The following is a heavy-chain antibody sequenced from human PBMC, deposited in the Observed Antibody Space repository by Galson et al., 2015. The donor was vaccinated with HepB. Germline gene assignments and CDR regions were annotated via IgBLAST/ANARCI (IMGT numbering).Heavy chain of an antibody. CDR2: INPNSGGT. V-gene: IGHV1-2*02. D-gene: IGHD3-16*01. Sequence: SVKVSCKASGYTFTGFYMHWVRQAPGQGLEWMGLINPNSGGTNYAQRFQGRVTMTRDTSISTAYLELSSLRSDDTAVYYCARDKGGNDYWGQGTLVTVSS. CDR1: GYTFTGFY. J-gene: IGHJ4*02. CDR3: ARDKGGNDY.